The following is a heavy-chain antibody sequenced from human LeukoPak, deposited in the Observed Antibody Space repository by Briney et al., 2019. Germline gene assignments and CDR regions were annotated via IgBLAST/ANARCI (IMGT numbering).Heavy chain of an antibody. J-gene: IGHJ4*02. CDR3: ARDRGMTTFDY. D-gene: IGHD1-1*01. V-gene: IGHV3-30*04. CDR2: ISYDGSNK. Sequence: PWGSLRLSCAASGFTFDDYAMHWVRQAPGKGLEWVAVISYDGSNKYYADSVKGRFTISRDNSKNTLYLQMNSLRAEDTAVYYCARDRGMTTFDYWGQGTLVTVSS. CDR1: GFTFDDYA.